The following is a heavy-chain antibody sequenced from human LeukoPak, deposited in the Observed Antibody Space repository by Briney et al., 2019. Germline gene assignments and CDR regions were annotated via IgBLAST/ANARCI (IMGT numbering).Heavy chain of an antibody. D-gene: IGHD2-15*01. Sequence: GGSLRLSCAASGFTFSNFGMHWVRQAPGKGLEWVAVISYDGSNKYYADSVKGRFTISRDNSKNTPYLQMNSLRAEDTAVYYCAKDLLRYCSGGSCYFFDYWGQGTLVTVSS. CDR1: GFTFSNFG. J-gene: IGHJ4*02. CDR3: AKDLLRYCSGGSCYFFDY. CDR2: ISYDGSNK. V-gene: IGHV3-30*18.